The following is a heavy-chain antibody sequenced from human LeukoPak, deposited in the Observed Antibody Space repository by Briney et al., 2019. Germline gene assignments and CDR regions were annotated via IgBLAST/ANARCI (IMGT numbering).Heavy chain of an antibody. J-gene: IGHJ4*02. V-gene: IGHV3-74*01. CDR2: INSDGSST. D-gene: IGHD3-10*02. CDR1: GFTFSSYW. CDR3: ARGTMFPYYFDY. Sequence: PGGSLRLSCAASGFTFSSYWMHWVRQAPGKGLVWVSRINSDGSSTSYADSVKGRFTISRDNARNSLYLQINSLRAEDTAVYYCARGTMFPYYFDYWGQGTLVTVSS.